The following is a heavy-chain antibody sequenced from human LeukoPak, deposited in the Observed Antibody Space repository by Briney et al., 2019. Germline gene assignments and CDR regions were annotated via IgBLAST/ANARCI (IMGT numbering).Heavy chain of an antibody. D-gene: IGHD2-15*01. CDR1: GFTFSTYA. J-gene: IGHJ4*02. V-gene: IGHV3-64*01. CDR2: ISTNGDGT. CDR3: ARYSGSCYNS. Sequence: GGSLRLSCAASGFTFSTYAMHWVRRGPGKSLEYVAAISTNGDGTYYANSVRGRFTISRDNSKNTLYLQMGSLRAEDMAVYYCARYSGSCYNSWGQGTLATVSS.